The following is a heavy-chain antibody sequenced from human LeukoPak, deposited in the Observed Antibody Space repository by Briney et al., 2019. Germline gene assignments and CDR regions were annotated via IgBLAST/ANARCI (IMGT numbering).Heavy chain of an antibody. Sequence: GGSLRLSCAASGFTFSSYWMHWGRQAPGKGLVWVSRVNTDGSTPTYADSVKGRFTISRDNAKNTLYLQMNSLGAEDTAVYYCARARGSGTYYFDYWGQGTLVTVSS. CDR3: ARARGSGTYYFDY. CDR1: GFTFSSYW. CDR2: VNTDGSTP. J-gene: IGHJ4*02. D-gene: IGHD1-26*01. V-gene: IGHV3-74*01.